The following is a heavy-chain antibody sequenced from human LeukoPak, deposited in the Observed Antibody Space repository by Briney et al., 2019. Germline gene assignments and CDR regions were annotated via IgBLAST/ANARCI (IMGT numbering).Heavy chain of an antibody. Sequence: GGSLRLSCAASGFTFDDYAMHWVRQAPGKGLEWVSYISSSGSTIYYADSVKGRFTISRDNAKNSLYLQMNSLRAEDTAVYYCARDSGDGYNYFDYWGQGTLVTVSS. V-gene: IGHV3-11*01. J-gene: IGHJ4*02. CDR1: GFTFDDYA. D-gene: IGHD5-24*01. CDR2: ISSSGSTI. CDR3: ARDSGDGYNYFDY.